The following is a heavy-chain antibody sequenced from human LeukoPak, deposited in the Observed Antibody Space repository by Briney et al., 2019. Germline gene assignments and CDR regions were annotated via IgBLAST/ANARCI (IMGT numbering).Heavy chain of an antibody. J-gene: IGHJ4*02. D-gene: IGHD5-18*01. CDR3: ARRGYSYGYLSDY. CDR2: IYYSGST. CDR1: GGSISSSSYY. Sequence: PSGTLSLTCTVSGGSISSSSYYWGWIRQPPGKGLERIGSIYYSGSTYYNPSLKSRVTISVDTSKNQFSLKLSSVTAADTAVYYCARRGYSYGYLSDYWGQGTLVTVSS. V-gene: IGHV4-39*01.